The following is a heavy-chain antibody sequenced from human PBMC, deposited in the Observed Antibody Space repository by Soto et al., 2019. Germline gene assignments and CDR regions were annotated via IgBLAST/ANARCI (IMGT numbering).Heavy chain of an antibody. CDR1: GFTFSSYS. Sequence: EVQLVESGGGLVQPGGSLRLSCAASGFTFSSYSMNWVRQAPGKGLEWVSYISSSSSTIYYADSVKGRFTISRDNARNSLYLQMNSLRDEDTAVYYCARTPENYDILTGYYSYGMDVWGQGTTVTVSS. CDR3: ARTPENYDILTGYYSYGMDV. J-gene: IGHJ6*02. D-gene: IGHD3-9*01. V-gene: IGHV3-48*02. CDR2: ISSSSSTI.